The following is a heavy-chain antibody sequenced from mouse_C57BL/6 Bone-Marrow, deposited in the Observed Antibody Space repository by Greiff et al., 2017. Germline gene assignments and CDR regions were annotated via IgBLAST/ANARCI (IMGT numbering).Heavy chain of an antibody. Sequence: VQLKESGAELVRPGASVKLSCTASGFNIKDDYIHWVKQRPEQGLEWIGLIDPEIGDTEFASKFQGNSTIPSDTSSNTAYLQLSSLTSEETAVYSCSSFDGNYFDFWGQGTPLTVAS. CDR2: IDPEIGDT. V-gene: IGHV14-4*01. D-gene: IGHD2-3*01. CDR1: GFNIKDDY. CDR3: SSFDGNYFDF. J-gene: IGHJ2*01.